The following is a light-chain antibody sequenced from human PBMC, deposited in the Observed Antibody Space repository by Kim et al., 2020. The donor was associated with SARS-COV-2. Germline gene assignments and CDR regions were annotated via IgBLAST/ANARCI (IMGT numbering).Light chain of an antibody. V-gene: IGKV1-6*01. CDR2: AAS. J-gene: IGKJ4*01. CDR3: LQDYNNPLT. Sequence: SATLGDRVTCTCRASRGIRNELGWSQQKPGKAPKVLIYAASSLQSEVPSRFSGSGSGTDFTLTISSLQPEDFATYYCLQDYNNPLTFGGGTKLEI. CDR1: RGIRNE.